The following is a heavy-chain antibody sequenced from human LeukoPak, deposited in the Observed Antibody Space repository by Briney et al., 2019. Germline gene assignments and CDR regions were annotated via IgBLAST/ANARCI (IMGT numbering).Heavy chain of an antibody. D-gene: IGHD3-10*01. CDR3: ARVVPTYDYGLENFYIPDYIDN. CDR1: GFTFSSYG. J-gene: IGHJ4*02. CDR2: ISYDGSNK. V-gene: IGHV3-30*03. Sequence: GRSLRLSCAASGFTFSSYGMHWVRQAPGKGLEWVAVISYDGSNKYYADSVKGRFTISRDNSKNTLYLQMNSLRAEDTAVYYCARVVPTYDYGLENFYIPDYIDNWGQGTLVTVSS.